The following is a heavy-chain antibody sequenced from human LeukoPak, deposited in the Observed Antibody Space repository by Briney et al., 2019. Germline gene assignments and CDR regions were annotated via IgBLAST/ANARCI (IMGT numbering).Heavy chain of an antibody. Sequence: GGSLRLSCAASGLSVSSNDMSWVRQAPGKGLEWVSIIYSGGSTYYADSVKDRFTISRDNSKNTLYLQMNSLRAEDTAVYYCAREYYGSGASGYFDYWGQGTLVTVSS. CDR3: AREYYGSGASGYFDY. D-gene: IGHD3-10*01. CDR2: IYSGGST. V-gene: IGHV3-66*01. CDR1: GLSVSSND. J-gene: IGHJ4*02.